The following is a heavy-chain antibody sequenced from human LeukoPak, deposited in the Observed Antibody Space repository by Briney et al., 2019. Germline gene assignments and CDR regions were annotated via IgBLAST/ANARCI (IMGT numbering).Heavy chain of an antibody. D-gene: IGHD2-15*01. CDR2: ISGYNGNT. V-gene: IGHV1-18*01. CDR3: ARELGSGGSCRALDI. J-gene: IGHJ3*02. CDR1: GYTFTNYG. Sequence: ASVKVSCKASGYTFTNYGISWVRQAPGPGLEWVGWISGYNGNTKYAQTLLGRVIMTTDTPTTTVYMELRSLRSDDTGVYYCARELGSGGSCRALDIWGQGTMVTVSS.